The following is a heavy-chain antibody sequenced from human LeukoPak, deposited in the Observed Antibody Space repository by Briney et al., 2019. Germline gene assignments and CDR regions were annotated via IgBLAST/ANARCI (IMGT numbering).Heavy chain of an antibody. CDR1: GFTFSSYA. V-gene: IGHV3-21*01. D-gene: IGHD1-26*01. Sequence: NSGGSLRLSCAASGFTFSSYAMSWVRQAPGKGLEWVSSISSSSSYIYYADSVKGRFTISRDNAKNSLYLQMNSLRAEDTAVYYCARGLVPLASYASRGGFDYWGQGTLVTVSS. CDR2: ISSSSSYI. CDR3: ARGLVPLASYASRGGFDY. J-gene: IGHJ4*02.